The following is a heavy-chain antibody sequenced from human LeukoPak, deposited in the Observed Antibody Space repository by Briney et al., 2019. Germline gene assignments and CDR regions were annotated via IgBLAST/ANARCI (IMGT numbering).Heavy chain of an antibody. J-gene: IGHJ4*02. D-gene: IGHD1-26*01. Sequence: GGTLRLSCAASGFTFSSYGMSWVRQAPGKGLEWVSAISGSGGSTYYADSVKGRFTISRDNSKNTLYLQVNSLRVEDTAVYYCAKEWEEYSYYFDYWGQGTLVTVSS. CDR3: AKEWEEYSYYFDY. CDR1: GFTFSSYG. V-gene: IGHV3-23*01. CDR2: ISGSGGST.